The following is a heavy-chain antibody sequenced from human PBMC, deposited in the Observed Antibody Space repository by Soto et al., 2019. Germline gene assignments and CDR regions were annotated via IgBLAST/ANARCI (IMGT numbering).Heavy chain of an antibody. V-gene: IGHV4-59*01. D-gene: IGHD4-17*01. CDR3: TRVGGYYGAYPNFDY. Sequence: QVQLQESGPGLVKPSETLSLTCRVSGSSISSYYWSWLRQPPGKGLEWMGNIYYTGSTNYHPSLKSRVIMSVESSKNQLSLRLNSVTAADTAVYYCTRVGGYYGAYPNFDYWGQGALVTVSS. CDR1: GSSISSYY. J-gene: IGHJ4*02. CDR2: IYYTGST.